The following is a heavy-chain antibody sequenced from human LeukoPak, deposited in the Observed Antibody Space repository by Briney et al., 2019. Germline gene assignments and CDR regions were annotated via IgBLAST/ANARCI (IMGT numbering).Heavy chain of an antibody. CDR2: INHSGGT. D-gene: IGHD6-6*01. CDR1: GGSFSGYY. V-gene: IGHV4-34*01. J-gene: IGHJ5*01. Sequence: PSETLSLTCAVYGGSFSGYYWSWIRQPPGKGLEWIGEINHSGGTNYNPSLKSRVTISVDTSKNQFSLKLNSVTAADTAVYYCAKTNRIAARLRAYNWFDPWGQGTLVTVSS. CDR3: AKTNRIAARLRAYNWFDP.